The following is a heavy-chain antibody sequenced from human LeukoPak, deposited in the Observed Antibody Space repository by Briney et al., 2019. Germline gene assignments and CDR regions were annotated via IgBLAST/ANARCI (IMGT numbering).Heavy chain of an antibody. CDR1: GYIFTAYH. V-gene: IGHV1-2*02. Sequence: GASVKVSCKASGYIFTAYHVHWVRQAPGQGLEWMGWINPNNGGTKYAQKFQGRVSMTRDTSISTAYMELSRLRSDDTAVYYCARDIMVRGVISPHFDSWGQGSLVTVSS. D-gene: IGHD3-10*01. CDR3: ARDIMVRGVISPHFDS. J-gene: IGHJ4*02. CDR2: INPNNGGT.